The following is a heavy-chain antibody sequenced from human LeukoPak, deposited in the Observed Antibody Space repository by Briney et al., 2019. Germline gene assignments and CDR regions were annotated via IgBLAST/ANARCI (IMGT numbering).Heavy chain of an antibody. CDR1: GFTFSDYY. V-gene: IGHV3-11*04. CDR2: ISSSGSTI. Sequence: PGVSLRLSCAASGFTFSDYYMSWIRQAPGKGLEWVSYISSSGSTIYYADSVKGRFTISRDNAKNSLYLQMSSLRAEDTAVYYCARDGPITMIWSGAFDIWGQGTMVTVSS. CDR3: ARDGPITMIWSGAFDI. J-gene: IGHJ3*02. D-gene: IGHD3-22*01.